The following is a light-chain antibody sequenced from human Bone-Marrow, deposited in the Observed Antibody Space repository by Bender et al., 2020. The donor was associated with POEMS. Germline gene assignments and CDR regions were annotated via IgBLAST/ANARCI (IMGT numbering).Light chain of an antibody. CDR2: EVS. CDR3: SSYTSTSSLVD. V-gene: IGLV2-14*01. Sequence: QSALTQPASVSGSPGQSITISCTGASSDVGGYNYVSWYQHHPGKAPKLLIHEVSNRPSGVSNRFSGSKSGNTASLTISGLQAEDEADYYCSSYTSTSSLVDLGGGTKLTVL. J-gene: IGLJ2*01. CDR1: SSDVGGYNY.